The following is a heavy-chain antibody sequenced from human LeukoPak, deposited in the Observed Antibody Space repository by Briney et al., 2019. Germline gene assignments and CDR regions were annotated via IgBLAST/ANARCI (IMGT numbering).Heavy chain of an antibody. CDR3: ATNWNLDQ. Sequence: GGSLRLSCAASGFTFSSYAMSWVRQAPGKGLEWVSGISGSGGSTYYADSAKGRFTISRDNSKNALYLQMNSLRAEDTAVYYCATNWNLDQWGQGTLVTVSS. D-gene: IGHD1-20*01. CDR2: ISGSGGST. CDR1: GFTFSSYA. J-gene: IGHJ4*02. V-gene: IGHV3-23*01.